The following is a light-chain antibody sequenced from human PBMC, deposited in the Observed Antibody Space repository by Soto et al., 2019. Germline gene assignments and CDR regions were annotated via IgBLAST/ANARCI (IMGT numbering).Light chain of an antibody. CDR3: CLYVGATTYV. V-gene: IGLV2-23*01. Sequence: QPALAQPASGSGSPGQSITISCTGARGYVGTYSLVCGYQQHPWKAPIVVIYEGHKRPSGVPDRVAGSTSVNTASLTISGLQTDDEADYSCCLYVGATTYVFGTGAKVTVL. CDR2: EGH. CDR1: RGYVGTYSL. J-gene: IGLJ1*01.